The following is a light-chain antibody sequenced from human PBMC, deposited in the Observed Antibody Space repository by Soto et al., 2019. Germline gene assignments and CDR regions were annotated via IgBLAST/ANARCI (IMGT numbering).Light chain of an antibody. CDR3: QKSYSPPWT. V-gene: IGKV1-39*01. CDR1: QDIRSA. J-gene: IGKJ1*01. Sequence: DIQLTQSPSSLSASVGDRVTITCRASQDIRSALGWYQQKPGKAPKLLIYAASSLQSGVPSRFSGSGSGTDFTLTINSLQPEDFATYFCQKSYSPPWTFGQGAKVDI. CDR2: AAS.